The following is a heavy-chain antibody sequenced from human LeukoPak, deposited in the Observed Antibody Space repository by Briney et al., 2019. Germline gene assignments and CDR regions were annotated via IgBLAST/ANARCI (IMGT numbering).Heavy chain of an antibody. CDR2: IYSSGST. D-gene: IGHD5-18*01. CDR3: ARDKSGYSDFDY. V-gene: IGHV4-4*07. CDR1: GGSISSYY. J-gene: IGHJ4*02. Sequence: PSETLSLTCTVSGGSISSYYWSWIRQPAGKGLEWIGRIYSSGSTDYSPSPKSRVTMSVDTSKNQFSLKLSSVTAADTAVYYCARDKSGYSDFDYWGQGTLVTVSS.